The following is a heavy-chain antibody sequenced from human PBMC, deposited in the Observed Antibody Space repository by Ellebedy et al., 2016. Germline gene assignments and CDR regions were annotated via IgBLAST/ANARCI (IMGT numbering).Heavy chain of an antibody. CDR2: ISGYDGDT. D-gene: IGHD7-27*01. CDR1: GYTFTSHG. CDR3: ARASLLGAPYFDY. V-gene: IGHV1-18*01. Sequence: ASVKVSCKASGYTFTSHGISWVRQAPGQGLEWMGWISGYDGDTIHAQRLQGRVTMTTDTSTSTAYMELRSLRTDDTAVYYCARASLLGAPYFDYWGQGTLVTVSS. J-gene: IGHJ4*02.